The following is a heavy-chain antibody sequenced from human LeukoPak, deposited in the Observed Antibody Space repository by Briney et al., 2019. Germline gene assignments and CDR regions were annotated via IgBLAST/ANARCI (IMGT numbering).Heavy chain of an antibody. Sequence: PSETLSLTCAVYGGSFSGYYWSWIRQPPGKGLEWIEEINHSGSTNYNPSLKSRVTISVDTSKNQFSLKLSSVTAADTAVYYCARDGRRGYYFDYWGQGTLVTVSS. CDR1: GGSFSGYY. D-gene: IGHD4-23*01. V-gene: IGHV4-34*01. CDR2: INHSGST. CDR3: ARDGRRGYYFDY. J-gene: IGHJ4*02.